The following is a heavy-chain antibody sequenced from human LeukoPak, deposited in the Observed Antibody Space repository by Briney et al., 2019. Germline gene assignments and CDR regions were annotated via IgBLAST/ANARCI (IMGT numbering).Heavy chain of an antibody. CDR1: GYTFTSYA. Sequence: ASVKVSCKASGYTFTSYAMNWVRQAPGQGLEWMGWINTNTGNPTYAQGFTGRFVFSLDTSVSTAYLQISSLKAEDTAVYYCARDIAVAGTENFDYWGQGTLVTVSS. V-gene: IGHV7-4-1*02. J-gene: IGHJ4*02. CDR2: INTNTGNP. CDR3: ARDIAVAGTENFDY. D-gene: IGHD6-19*01.